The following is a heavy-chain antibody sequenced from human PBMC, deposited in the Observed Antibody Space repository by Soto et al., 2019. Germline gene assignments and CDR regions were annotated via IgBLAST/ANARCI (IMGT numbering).Heavy chain of an antibody. D-gene: IGHD2-2*01. CDR3: AKGVRYCSSTSCFTIYYYYYGMDV. CDR1: GFTFSSYA. CDR2: ISGSGGST. V-gene: IGHV3-23*01. J-gene: IGHJ6*02. Sequence: GESLKISCAASGFTFSSYAMSWVRQAPGKGLEWVSAISGSGGSTYYADSVKGRFTISRDNSKNTLYMQMNSLRAEDTAVYYCAKGVRYCSSTSCFTIYYYYYGMDVWGQGTTVTVSS.